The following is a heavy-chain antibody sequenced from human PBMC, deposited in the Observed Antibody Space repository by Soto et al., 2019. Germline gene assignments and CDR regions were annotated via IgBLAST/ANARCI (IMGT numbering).Heavy chain of an antibody. CDR1: GYTFTSYG. D-gene: IGHD5-18*01. J-gene: IGHJ4*02. CDR3: ARDGRGYSYGYFDY. Sequence: GASVKVSCKASGYTFTSYGISWVRQAPGQGLEWIGWISAYNGNTNYAQKLQGRVTMTTDTSTSTAYMELRSLRSDDTAVYYCARDGRGYSYGYFDYWGQGTLVNVSS. CDR2: ISAYNGNT. V-gene: IGHV1-18*04.